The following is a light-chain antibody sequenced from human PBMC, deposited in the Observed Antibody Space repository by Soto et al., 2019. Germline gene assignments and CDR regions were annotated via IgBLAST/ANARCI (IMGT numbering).Light chain of an antibody. CDR1: QSISSY. CDR2: AAS. Sequence: DIQMTQSPSSLSASVGDRVTINCRASQSISSYLNWYQQKPGKAPKLLIYAASSLQSGVPSRFSGSGSGTDFTLTISSLQPEDFATYYCQQSYSTLLTFGQGTRLEIK. CDR3: QQSYSTLLT. V-gene: IGKV1-39*01. J-gene: IGKJ5*01.